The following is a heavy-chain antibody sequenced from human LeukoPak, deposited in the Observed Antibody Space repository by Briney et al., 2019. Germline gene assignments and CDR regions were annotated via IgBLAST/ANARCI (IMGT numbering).Heavy chain of an antibody. CDR1: GDSISSYY. V-gene: IGHV4-59*01. Sequence: PSETLSLTCTVSGDSISSYYWSWIRQPPGKGLEWIGYIYYSGSTNYNPSLKSRVTISVDASKNQFSLKLTSVTAADTAVYYCARDSGNIWGQGKMVTVSS. CDR2: IYYSGST. CDR3: ARDSGNI. J-gene: IGHJ3*02.